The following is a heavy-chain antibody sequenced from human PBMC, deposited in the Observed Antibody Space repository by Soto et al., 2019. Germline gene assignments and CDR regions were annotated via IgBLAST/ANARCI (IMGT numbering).Heavy chain of an antibody. CDR2: IYCTGNT. Sequence: PSETLSLTCTVSGDSSVSSSSYYWGWIRQPPGKGLEWIGSIYCTGNTFYSPSFRSRLTISVDTSKSQFSLKLRSVTAADTATYYCASEVSSTDGMDVWGQGTTVTVSS. CDR3: ASEVSSTDGMDV. J-gene: IGHJ6*02. V-gene: IGHV4-39*01. D-gene: IGHD2-15*01. CDR1: GDSSVSSSSYY.